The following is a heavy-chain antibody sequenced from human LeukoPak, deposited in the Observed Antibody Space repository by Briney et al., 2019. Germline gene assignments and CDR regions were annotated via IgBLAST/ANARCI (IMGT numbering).Heavy chain of an antibody. CDR3: ARGQLDSSGYEGGFDY. Sequence: ASVKVSCKASGYTFTSYDINWVRQATGQGLEWMGWMNPNSGNTGYAQKFQGRVTMTRNTSISTAYMELSSLRSEDTAVYYCARGQLDSSGYEGGFDYWGQGTLVTVSS. D-gene: IGHD3-22*01. J-gene: IGHJ4*02. CDR1: GYTFTSYD. CDR2: MNPNSGNT. V-gene: IGHV1-8*01.